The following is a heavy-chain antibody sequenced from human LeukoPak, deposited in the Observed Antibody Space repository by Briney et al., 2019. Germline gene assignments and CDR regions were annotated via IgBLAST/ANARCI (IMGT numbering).Heavy chain of an antibody. CDR3: AKRLFPGGTASPDDF. Sequence: GGSLRLSCSASGFTFSTYSMNWVRQAPGKGLEWVSSISGSGGNTYYADSVKGRFTISRDNSKNTLYVQMNSLRAEDTAVYYCAKRLFPGGTASPDDFWGHGALVTVSS. J-gene: IGHJ5*01. D-gene: IGHD1-14*01. V-gene: IGHV3-23*01. CDR1: GFTFSTYS. CDR2: ISGSGGNT.